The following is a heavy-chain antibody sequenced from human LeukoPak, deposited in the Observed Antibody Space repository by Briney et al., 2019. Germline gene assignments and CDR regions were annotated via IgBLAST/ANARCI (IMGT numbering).Heavy chain of an antibody. CDR2: IHTSGST. J-gene: IGHJ5*02. Sequence: SETLSLTCTVSGGSISSYHWSWIRQPAGKGLEWIGRIHTSGSTNYNPSLKSRVTISVDTSKNQFSPKLSSVTAADTAVYYCARHRKDIVVVVAATGNYNWFDPWGQGTLVTVSS. D-gene: IGHD2-15*01. V-gene: IGHV4-4*07. CDR3: ARHRKDIVVVVAATGNYNWFDP. CDR1: GGSISSYH.